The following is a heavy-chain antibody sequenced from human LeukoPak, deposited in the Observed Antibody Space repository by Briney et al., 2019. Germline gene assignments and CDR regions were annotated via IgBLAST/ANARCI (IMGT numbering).Heavy chain of an antibody. CDR2: IVVGSGNT. Sequence: GASVKVSCKASGFTFTSSAMQWVRQARGQRLEWIGWIVVGSGNTNYAQKFRERVTITRGMSTSTAYMELSSLRSEDTAVYYCAADGVVVAATSSPHYYYYGMDVWGQGTTVTVSS. J-gene: IGHJ6*02. CDR1: GFTFTSSA. CDR3: AADGVVVAATSSPHYYYYGMDV. D-gene: IGHD2-15*01. V-gene: IGHV1-58*02.